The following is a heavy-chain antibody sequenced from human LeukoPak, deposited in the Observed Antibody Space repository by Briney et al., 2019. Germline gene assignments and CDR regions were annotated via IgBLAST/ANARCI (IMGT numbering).Heavy chain of an antibody. D-gene: IGHD5/OR15-5a*01. CDR3: VQDGPLRSDY. CDR1: GASISTYY. J-gene: IGHJ4*02. Sequence: PSETLSLTCTVSGASISTYYWSWIRQPAGKGLERIGRIFASGSTNYNPSLKSRIAMSVDTSKNQFSLNLTSVTAADTAMYYCVQDGPLRSDYWGQGTLVTVSS. CDR2: IFASGST. V-gene: IGHV4-4*07.